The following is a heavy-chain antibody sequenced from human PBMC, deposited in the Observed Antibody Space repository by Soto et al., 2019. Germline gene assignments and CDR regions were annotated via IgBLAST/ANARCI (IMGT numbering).Heavy chain of an antibody. V-gene: IGHV3-30-3*01. CDR1: GFTFSSYA. CDR2: ISYDGSNK. J-gene: IGHJ4*02. CDR3: ARGFPGLYIGSYYVRLAVDYFYY. D-gene: IGHD1-26*01. Sequence: QVQLVESGGGVVQPGRSLRLSCAASGFTFSSYAMHWVRQAPGKGLGWVAGISYDGSNKYYADSVKGRFSISRDYSSTTRFLQLKNPEAGVSAVYYCARGFPGLYIGSYYVRLAVDYFYYWGQRTLVTVSS.